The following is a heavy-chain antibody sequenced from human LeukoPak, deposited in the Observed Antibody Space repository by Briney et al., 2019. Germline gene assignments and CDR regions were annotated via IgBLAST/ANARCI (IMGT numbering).Heavy chain of an antibody. CDR3: AKLWAAAGTRDY. D-gene: IGHD6-13*01. J-gene: IGHJ4*02. V-gene: IGHV3-30*18. Sequence: PGGSLRLSCAASGFTSSSYGMHWVRQAPGKGLEWVAVISYDGSNKYYADSVKGRFTISRDNSKNTLYLQMNSLRAEGTAVYYCAKLWAAAGTRDYWGQGTLVTVSS. CDR1: GFTSSSYG. CDR2: ISYDGSNK.